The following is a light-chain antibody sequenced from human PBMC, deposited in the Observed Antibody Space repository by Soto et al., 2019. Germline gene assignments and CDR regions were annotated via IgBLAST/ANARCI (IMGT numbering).Light chain of an antibody. V-gene: IGKV3-15*01. CDR3: QQYHNLWT. CDR1: HYIYSN. CDR2: RAS. J-gene: IGKJ1*01. Sequence: EIVMTQSPATLSVSPGERATLSCTASHYIYSNVAWFQQRPGQAPRLLIYRASTRATGTPARFTGSGYGTEYTHSITSMQSEDFTLYFCQQYHNLWTFGQGTEVEIK.